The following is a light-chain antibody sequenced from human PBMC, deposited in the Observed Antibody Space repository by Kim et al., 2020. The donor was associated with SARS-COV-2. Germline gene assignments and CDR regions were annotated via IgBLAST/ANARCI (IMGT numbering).Light chain of an antibody. CDR3: SSYADSTTI. V-gene: IGLV2-23*02. Sequence: QSALTQPASVSGSPGQSITISCTGISSDVGNYNHVSWYQQHPGKAPRLIIYEVNKRPSGVSYRFSGSRSGNTASLTISGLQAEDEHDYYCSSYADSTTIFGGGTKVTVL. J-gene: IGLJ2*01. CDR1: SSDVGNYNH. CDR2: EVN.